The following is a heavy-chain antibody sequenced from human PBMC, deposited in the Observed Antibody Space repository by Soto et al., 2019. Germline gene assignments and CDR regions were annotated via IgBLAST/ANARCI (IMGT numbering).Heavy chain of an antibody. D-gene: IGHD6-13*01. J-gene: IGHJ4*02. V-gene: IGHV1-69*13. Sequence: SVKVSCKASGSTFNSYAISWVRQAPGQGLEWMGGIIPIFGTANYAQKFQGRVTITADESTSTAYMELSSLRSEDTAVYYCARGEAAAVLGYFDYWGQGTLVTVSS. CDR1: GSTFNSYA. CDR3: ARGEAAAVLGYFDY. CDR2: IIPIFGTA.